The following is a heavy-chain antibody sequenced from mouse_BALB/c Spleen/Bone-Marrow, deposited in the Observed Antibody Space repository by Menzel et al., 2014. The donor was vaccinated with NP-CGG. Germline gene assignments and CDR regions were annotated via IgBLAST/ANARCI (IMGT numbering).Heavy chain of an antibody. CDR3: ARWHWGAMDY. J-gene: IGHJ4*01. V-gene: IGHV1-84*02. CDR1: GYTFTDYY. Sequence: QVHVKQSGPELVKPGASVKISCKASGYTFTDYYINWVKQKPGQGLEWIGWIYPGSGNTKYNEKFKGKATLTVDTSSSTAYIQLSSLTSEDTAVYFCARWHWGAMDYWGQGTSVTVSS. CDR2: IYPGSGNT.